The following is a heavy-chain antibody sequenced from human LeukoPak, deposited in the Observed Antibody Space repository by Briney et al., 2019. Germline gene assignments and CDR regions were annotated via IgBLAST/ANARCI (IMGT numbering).Heavy chain of an antibody. CDR2: IYYSGST. V-gene: IGHV4-39*01. CDR1: GGSISTITYY. CDR3: AKVATIDWDEYYFDY. Sequence: PSETLSLTCTVSGGSISTITYYWGWIRQPPGKGLEWIGSIYYSGSTYYNPSLKSRVTISVDTSKNQFSLKLSSVTAADTAVYYCAKVATIDWDEYYFDYWGQGTLVTVSS. D-gene: IGHD5-12*01. J-gene: IGHJ4*02.